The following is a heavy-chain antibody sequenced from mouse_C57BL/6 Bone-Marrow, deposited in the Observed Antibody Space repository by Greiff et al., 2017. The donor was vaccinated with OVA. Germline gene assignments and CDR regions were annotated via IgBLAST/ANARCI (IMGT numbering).Heavy chain of an antibody. CDR1: GFTFNTYA. CDR3: VRTAHYAMDY. J-gene: IGHJ4*01. V-gene: IGHV10-3*01. D-gene: IGHD3-2*01. Sequence: EVQLVESGGGLVQPKGSLKLSCAASGFTFNTYAMHWVRQAPGKGLEWVARLRSKSSNYATYYADSVKDRFTISRDDSQSMLYLQMNNLKTEDTAMYYCVRTAHYAMDYWGQGTSVTVSS. CDR2: LRSKSSNYAT.